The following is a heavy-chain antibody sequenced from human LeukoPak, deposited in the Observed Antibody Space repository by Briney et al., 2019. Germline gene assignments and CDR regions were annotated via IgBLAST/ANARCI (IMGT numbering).Heavy chain of an antibody. V-gene: IGHV3-30*02. CDR1: GFTFSSYG. Sequence: GGSLRLSCAASGFTFSSYGMHWVRQAPGKGLEWVAVIWYDGSNKYYADSVKGRFTISRHNSKNTLYLQMNSLRAEDTAVYYCATQSPGYCSSTSCHQNYYYYYGMDVWGQGTTVTVSS. CDR2: IWYDGSNK. CDR3: ATQSPGYCSSTSCHQNYYYYYGMDV. D-gene: IGHD2-2*01. J-gene: IGHJ6*02.